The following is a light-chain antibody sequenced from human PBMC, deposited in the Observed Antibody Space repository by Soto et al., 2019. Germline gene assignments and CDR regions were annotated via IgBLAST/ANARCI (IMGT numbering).Light chain of an antibody. CDR2: GVS. CDR3: NYYRALSTLV. Sequence: QSALVQPASVSGSPGQSITISCTGTSTDIGGYNDVSWYQHHPGDAPKLIIFGVSNRPSGVSNRFSGSKSGNTASLTIAGLPADDDADFCCNYYRALSTLVFGRGTKLTVL. J-gene: IGLJ2*01. V-gene: IGLV2-14*03. CDR1: STDIGGYND.